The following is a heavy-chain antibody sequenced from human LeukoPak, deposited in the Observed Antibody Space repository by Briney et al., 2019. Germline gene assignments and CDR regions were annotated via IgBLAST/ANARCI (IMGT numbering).Heavy chain of an antibody. Sequence: GESLEISCKGSGYNFGTSWIGWVRQMPGKGLEWMGIIYPGDSDTRYSPSFQGQVTISADKSISTAYLQWSSLKASDTAMYYCARPLHDYGDYVVDYWGQGTLVTVSS. CDR1: GYNFGTSW. D-gene: IGHD4-17*01. V-gene: IGHV5-51*01. CDR3: ARPLHDYGDYVVDY. J-gene: IGHJ4*02. CDR2: IYPGDSDT.